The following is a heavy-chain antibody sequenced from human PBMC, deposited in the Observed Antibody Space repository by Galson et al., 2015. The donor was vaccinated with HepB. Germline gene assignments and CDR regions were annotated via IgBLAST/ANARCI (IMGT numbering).Heavy chain of an antibody. CDR1: GYTFTSYA. V-gene: IGHV7-4-1*02. Sequence: SVKVSCKASGYTFTSYAVNWVRQAPGQGLEWMGWINTNTGNPTYAQGFTGRFVFSLDTSVSTAYLQISSLKTEDTAVYYCARGATTLSPVPSHWGQGTLVTVSS. D-gene: IGHD1-26*01. CDR3: ARGATTLSPVPSH. CDR2: INTNTGNP. J-gene: IGHJ4*02.